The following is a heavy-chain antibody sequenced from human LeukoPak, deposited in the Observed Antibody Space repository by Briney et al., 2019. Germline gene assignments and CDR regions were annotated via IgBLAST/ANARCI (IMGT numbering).Heavy chain of an antibody. CDR3: AKRDSTGLHYFDY. CDR1: GFTFINYA. CDR2: IGKSGTT. V-gene: IGHV3-23*01. D-gene: IGHD1-1*01. Sequence: GGSLRLSCAASGFTFINYAMSWVRQAPGKGLEWVSVIGKSGTTYYAGSVKGRFTISRDNSKSALYLQMNSLRAEDTAVYYCAKRDSTGLHYFDYWGQGTLVTVSS. J-gene: IGHJ4*02.